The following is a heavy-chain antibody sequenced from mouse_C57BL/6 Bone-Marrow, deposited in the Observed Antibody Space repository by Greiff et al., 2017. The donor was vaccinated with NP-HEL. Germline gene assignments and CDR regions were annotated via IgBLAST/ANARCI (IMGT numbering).Heavy chain of an antibody. CDR1: GYTFTDYN. D-gene: IGHD1-1*01. CDR2: INPNNGGT. V-gene: IGHV1-22*01. J-gene: IGHJ1*03. Sequence: SGPELVKPGASVKMSCKASGYTFTDYNMHWVKQSHGKSLEWIGYINPNNGGTSYNQKFKGKATLTVNKSSSTAYMDLRSLTSEDSAVYYCARERGYYYGSSYRWYFDVWGTGTTVTVSS. CDR3: ARERGYYYGSSYRWYFDV.